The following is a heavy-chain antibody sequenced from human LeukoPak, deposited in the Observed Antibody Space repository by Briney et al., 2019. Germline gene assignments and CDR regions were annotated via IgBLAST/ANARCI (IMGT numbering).Heavy chain of an antibody. V-gene: IGHV4-34*01. D-gene: IGHD3-3*01. CDR3: AKRRITIFGVVTWFDP. CDR2: INHSGST. Sequence: SETLSLTCAVYGGSFSGYYLSWIRQPPGKGLEWIGEINHSGSTNYNPSLKSRVTISVDTSKNQFSLKLSSVTAADTAVYYCAKRRITIFGVVTWFDPWGQGTLVTVSS. CDR1: GGSFSGYY. J-gene: IGHJ5*02.